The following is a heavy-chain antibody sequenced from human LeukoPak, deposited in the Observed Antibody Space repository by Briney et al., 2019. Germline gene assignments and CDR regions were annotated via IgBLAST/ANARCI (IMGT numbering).Heavy chain of an antibody. D-gene: IGHD3-10*01. CDR3: ARGINYYGSGSPKFFDY. J-gene: IGHJ4*02. CDR2: INHSGST. Sequence: SETLSLTCAVYGGSFSGYYWSWIRQPPGKGLEWIGEINHSGSTNYNPPLKSRVTISVDTSKNQFSLKLSSVTAADTAVYYCARGINYYGSGSPKFFDYWGQGTLATVSS. CDR1: GGSFSGYY. V-gene: IGHV4-34*01.